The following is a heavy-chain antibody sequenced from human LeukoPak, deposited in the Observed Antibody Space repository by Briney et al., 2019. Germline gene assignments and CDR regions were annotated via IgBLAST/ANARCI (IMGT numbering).Heavy chain of an antibody. CDR3: ARETPAADYGDY. CDR1: GFTFSSYE. J-gene: IGHJ4*02. Sequence: GGSLRLSCAASGFTFSSYEMNWVRQAPGKGLEWVSYISSSGSSIYYADPVKGRFTISRDNAKNSLYLQMNSLRAEDTAVYYCARETPAADYGDYWGQGTLVTVSS. V-gene: IGHV3-48*03. CDR2: ISSSGSSI.